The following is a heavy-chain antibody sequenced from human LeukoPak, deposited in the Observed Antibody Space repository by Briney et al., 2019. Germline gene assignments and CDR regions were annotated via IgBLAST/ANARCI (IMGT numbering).Heavy chain of an antibody. CDR2: IIPILGIA. V-gene: IGHV1-69*04. CDR1: GGTFSSYA. J-gene: IGHJ6*02. Sequence: GFSVKVSCKASGGTFSSYAISWVRQAPGQGLEWMGRIIPILGIANYAQKFQGRVTITADKSTSTAYMELSSLRSEDTAVYYCAREISCRRGIAPDYYYGMDVWGQGTTVTVSS. CDR3: AREISCRRGIAPDYYYGMDV. D-gene: IGHD6-13*01.